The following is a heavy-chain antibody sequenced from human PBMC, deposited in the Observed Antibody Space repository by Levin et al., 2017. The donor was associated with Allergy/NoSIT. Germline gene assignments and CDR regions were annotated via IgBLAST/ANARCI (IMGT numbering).Heavy chain of an antibody. V-gene: IGHV3-23*01. D-gene: IGHD3-10*01. CDR1: GFTFSSHA. J-gene: IGHJ4*02. CDR3: AKGVFTGYGTGSYPDD. Sequence: GGSLRLSCAASGFTFSSHAMFWVRQAPGKGLEWVSAISGSGATTYYTDSVRGRFTFSRDNSKNTVYLQMNSLRAEDTAVYYCAKGVFTGYGTGSYPDDWGQGTLVTVSS. CDR2: ISGSGATT.